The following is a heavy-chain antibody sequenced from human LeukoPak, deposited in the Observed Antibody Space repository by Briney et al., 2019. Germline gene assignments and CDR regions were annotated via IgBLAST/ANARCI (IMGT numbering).Heavy chain of an antibody. CDR1: GLTFSSYA. CDR3: AKDEGIVVVPAAFGW. V-gene: IGHV3-23*01. CDR2: ISGSGGST. D-gene: IGHD2-2*01. J-gene: IGHJ4*02. Sequence: GGSLRLSCAASGLTFSSYAMSWVRQAPGKGLEWVSTISGSGGSTYYADSVKGRFTISRDNSKNTLYLQMNSLRAEDTAVYYCAKDEGIVVVPAAFGWWGQGTLVTVAS.